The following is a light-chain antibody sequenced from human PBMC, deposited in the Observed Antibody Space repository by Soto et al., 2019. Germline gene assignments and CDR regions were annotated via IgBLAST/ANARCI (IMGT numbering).Light chain of an antibody. CDR1: QSVSGW. J-gene: IGKJ1*01. CDR3: QQYNSYS. V-gene: IGKV1-5*01. CDR2: HAS. Sequence: DIQMTQSPSTLSASVGDTVTVTCRASQSVSGWLAWYQQKPGTAPKLLIYHASTLESGVPSRFSGSGSGTEFTLTSSSLQPDDFATYYCQQYNSYSFGQGTKVDIK.